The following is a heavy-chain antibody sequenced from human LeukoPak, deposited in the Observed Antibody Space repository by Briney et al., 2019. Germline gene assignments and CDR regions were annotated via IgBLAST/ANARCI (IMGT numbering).Heavy chain of an antibody. Sequence: SQTLSLTCTVSGGSISSGDYYWSWIRQPPGKGLEWIRYIYYSGSTYYNPSLKSRVTISVDTSKNQFSLKLSSVTAAGTAVYYCALHSGYDVHFDYWGQGTLVTVSS. J-gene: IGHJ4*02. CDR2: IYYSGST. CDR1: GGSISSGDYY. D-gene: IGHD5-12*01. CDR3: ALHSGYDVHFDY. V-gene: IGHV4-30-4*01.